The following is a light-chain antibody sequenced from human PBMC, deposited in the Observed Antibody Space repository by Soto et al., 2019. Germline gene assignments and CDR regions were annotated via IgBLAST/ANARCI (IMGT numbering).Light chain of an antibody. CDR3: RSYTSSSTWV. Sequence: SALTQPASVSGSPGQSITISCAVTSSDVGGYNYVSWYQQHPGNAPKLMIYEVSNRPSGVSNRFSGSKSGNTASLTISGLQAEDEADYYCRSYTSSSTWVFGTGTKVTVL. J-gene: IGLJ1*01. CDR1: SSDVGGYNY. CDR2: EVS. V-gene: IGLV2-14*01.